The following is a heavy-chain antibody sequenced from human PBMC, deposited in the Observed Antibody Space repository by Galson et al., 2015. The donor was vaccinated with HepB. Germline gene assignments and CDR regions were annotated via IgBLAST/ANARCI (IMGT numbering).Heavy chain of an antibody. CDR2: INPNSGVT. D-gene: IGHD5-18*01. J-gene: IGHJ6*02. CDR1: AYTFSSHG. Sequence: SVKVSCKASAYTFSSHGLSWVRQAPGQGLEWMGWINPNSGVTRYADKFQGGVTMTRDTSITTAYLELRRLKSDDTAVYYCATALRGNNYGRDYHGMDVWGQGTTVTVSS. CDR3: ATALRGNNYGRDYHGMDV. V-gene: IGHV1-2*02.